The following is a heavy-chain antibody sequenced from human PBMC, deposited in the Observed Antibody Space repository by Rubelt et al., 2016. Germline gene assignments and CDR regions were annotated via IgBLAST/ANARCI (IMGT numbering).Heavy chain of an antibody. Sequence: QVQLQQWGAGLLKPSETLSLTCAVYGGSFSGYYWSWIRQPPGKGLEWIGEINHSGSTNYNQSLKSRVTISVDTSKNQFSLKLSSVTAADTAVYYCARDPGRYYFDYWGQGTLVTVSS. D-gene: IGHD3-10*01. CDR1: GGSFSGYY. J-gene: IGHJ4*02. CDR3: ARDPGRYYFDY. CDR2: INHSGST. V-gene: IGHV4-34*01.